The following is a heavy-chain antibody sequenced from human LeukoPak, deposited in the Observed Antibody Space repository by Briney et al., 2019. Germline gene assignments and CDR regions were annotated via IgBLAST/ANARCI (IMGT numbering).Heavy chain of an antibody. J-gene: IGHJ4*02. CDR3: ARWGTEDGDYPIY. D-gene: IGHD4-17*01. CDR1: RDSISSYF. V-gene: IGHV4-59*01. CDR2: IYHSGST. Sequence: TLSLTCTVSRDSISSYFWSWIRQPPGKGLEWIAYIYHSGSTSYNPSLKSRVTLSVDTSKNQFSLNLTSVTAADTAVYYCARWGTEDGDYPIYWGQGTLVTVSS.